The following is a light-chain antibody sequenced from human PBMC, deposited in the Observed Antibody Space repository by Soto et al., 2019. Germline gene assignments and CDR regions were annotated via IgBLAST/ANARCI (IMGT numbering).Light chain of an antibody. CDR2: GTS. CDR3: QQFGDSLRT. CDR1: QSVSSSY. J-gene: IGKJ1*01. Sequence: EIVLTQSPGTLSLSPGERATLSCRASQSVSSSYLVCYQQKPGQAPRLLIYGTSRRATGIPDRFSGSGSGTDFTLTISRLEPEDFAVYYCQQFGDSLRTFGQGAKV. V-gene: IGKV3-20*01.